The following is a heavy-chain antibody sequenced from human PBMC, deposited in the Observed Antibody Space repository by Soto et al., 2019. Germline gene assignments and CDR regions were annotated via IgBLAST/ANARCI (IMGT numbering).Heavy chain of an antibody. Sequence: ASVKVSCKAPGYTFTSYAMHWVRQAPGQRLEWMGWINAGNGNTKYSQKFQGRVTITRDTSASTAYMELSSLRSEDTAVYYCASGGGAAALYYFDYWGQGTLVTVSS. V-gene: IGHV1-3*01. CDR3: ASGGGAAALYYFDY. CDR2: INAGNGNT. J-gene: IGHJ4*02. CDR1: GYTFTSYA. D-gene: IGHD2-2*01.